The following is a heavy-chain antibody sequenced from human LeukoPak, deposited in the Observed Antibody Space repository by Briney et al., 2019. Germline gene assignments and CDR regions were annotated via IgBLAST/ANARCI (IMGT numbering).Heavy chain of an antibody. CDR1: GGSISSGSYY. Sequence: SETLSLTCTVSGGSISSGSYYWSWIRQPAGKGLEWIGRIYTSGSTNYNPSLKSRVTISVDTSNNQFSLKLSSVTAADTAVYYCARHLNAFDIWGQGTMVTVSS. CDR2: IYTSGST. V-gene: IGHV4-61*02. J-gene: IGHJ3*02. CDR3: ARHLNAFDI.